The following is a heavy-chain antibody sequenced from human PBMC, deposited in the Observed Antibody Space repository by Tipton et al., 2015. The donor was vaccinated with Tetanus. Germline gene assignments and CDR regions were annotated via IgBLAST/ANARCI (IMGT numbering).Heavy chain of an antibody. CDR1: GFTFSSYS. D-gene: IGHD6-13*01. J-gene: IGHJ4*02. Sequence: SLRLSCAASGFTFSSYSMNWVRQVPGKGLEWVSYISSSSTIYYADSVKGRFAISRDNAKNSLYLQMNSLRDEDTAVYYRARGGWQLAHFDYWGQGTLVTVSS. CDR3: ARGGWQLAHFDY. V-gene: IGHV3-48*02. CDR2: ISSSSTI.